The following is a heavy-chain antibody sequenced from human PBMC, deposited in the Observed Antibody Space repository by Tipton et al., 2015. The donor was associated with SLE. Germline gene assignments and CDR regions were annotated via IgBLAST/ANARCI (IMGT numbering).Heavy chain of an antibody. Sequence: TLSLTCTVSGGSISSYYWSWIRQPPGKGLEWIDYIYTSGSTNYNPSLKSRVTISVDTSKNQFSLKLSSVTAADTAVYYCARSLGYWFDPWGQGTLVTVSS. CDR1: GGSISSYY. CDR2: IYTSGST. CDR3: ARSLGYWFDP. V-gene: IGHV4-4*09. J-gene: IGHJ5*02.